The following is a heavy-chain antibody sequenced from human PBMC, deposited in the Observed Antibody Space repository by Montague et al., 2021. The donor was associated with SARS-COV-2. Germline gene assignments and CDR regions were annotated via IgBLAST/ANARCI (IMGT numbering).Heavy chain of an antibody. J-gene: IGHJ4*02. Sequence: SETLSLTCGVYGGSFSRYFWSWIRQPPGRGPELIGHISPTGSTRYNPSLDSRATISLDTSKSRLSLELTSVTVADTSIYFCVGAPNEYYFDYWGQGTPVSDSS. V-gene: IGHV4-34*01. CDR3: VGAPNEYYFDY. D-gene: IGHD6-6*01. CDR1: GGSFSRYF. CDR2: ISPTGST.